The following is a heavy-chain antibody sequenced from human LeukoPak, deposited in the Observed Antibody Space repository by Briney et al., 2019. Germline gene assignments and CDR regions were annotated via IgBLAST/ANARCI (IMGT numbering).Heavy chain of an antibody. CDR3: AKVPYSGSYNPHFDY. Sequence: GGSLRLSCAASGFTFSSYAMSWVRQAPGKGLEWVSAISGSGGSTYYADSVKGRFTISRDNSKNTLYLQTNSLRAEDTAVYYCAKVPYSGSYNPHFDYWGQGTLVTVSS. D-gene: IGHD1-26*01. CDR2: ISGSGGST. CDR1: GFTFSSYA. V-gene: IGHV3-23*01. J-gene: IGHJ4*02.